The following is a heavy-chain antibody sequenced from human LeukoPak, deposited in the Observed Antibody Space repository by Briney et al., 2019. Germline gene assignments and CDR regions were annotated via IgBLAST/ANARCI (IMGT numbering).Heavy chain of an antibody. V-gene: IGHV3-23*01. J-gene: IGHJ4*02. CDR1: GFTFSSYA. CDR2: ITSSGGDT. Sequence: PGGSLRLSCAASGFTFSSYAMNWARQAPGKGLEWVSTITSSGGDTYYADSVKGRFTISRDNSKNTLYLHMNSLRAEDTAIYYCAKDPYVGGGYHFDSWGQGSLVTVSS. CDR3: AKDPYVGGGYHFDS. D-gene: IGHD3-22*01.